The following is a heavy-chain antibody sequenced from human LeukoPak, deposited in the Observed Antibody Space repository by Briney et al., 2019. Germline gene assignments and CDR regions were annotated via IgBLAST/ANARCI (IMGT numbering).Heavy chain of an antibody. Sequence: GSLRLSCAASGFTFTNAWMSWVRQPPGKGLEWIGEINHSGSTNYNPSLKSRVTISIDTSKNQFSLKLSSVTAADTAVYYCARHQSWSGYYPRPLDYWGQGTLVTVSS. V-gene: IGHV4-34*01. CDR2: INHSGST. J-gene: IGHJ4*02. D-gene: IGHD3-3*01. CDR1: GFTFTNAW. CDR3: ARHQSWSGYYPRPLDY.